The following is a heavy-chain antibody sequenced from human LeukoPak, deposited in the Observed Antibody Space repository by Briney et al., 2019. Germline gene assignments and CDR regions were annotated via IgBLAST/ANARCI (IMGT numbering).Heavy chain of an antibody. CDR1: GFTFSDYY. CDR3: ARDYFTFGGVIVAS. D-gene: IGHD3-16*02. V-gene: IGHV3-11*04. Sequence: GGSLRLSCAASGFTFSDYYMSWIRQAPGKGLEWVSYISSSGSTIHYADSVKGRCTISRDNARNSLYLQMNSLRAEDTAVYYRARDYFTFGGVIVASWGQGTLVTVSS. CDR2: ISSSGSTI. J-gene: IGHJ5*02.